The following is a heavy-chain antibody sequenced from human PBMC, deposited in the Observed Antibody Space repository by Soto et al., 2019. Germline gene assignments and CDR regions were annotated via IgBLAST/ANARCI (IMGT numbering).Heavy chain of an antibody. CDR1: GGSFSGYY. D-gene: IGHD4-17*01. Sequence: SETLSLTCAVYGGSFSGYYWSWIRQPPGKGLEWIGEINHSGSTNYNPSLKSRVTVSVDTSKNQFSLKLSSVTAADTAVYYCARGSLGGATVTPGYYYYYMDVWGKGTTVTVSS. J-gene: IGHJ6*03. V-gene: IGHV4-34*01. CDR3: ARGSLGGATVTPGYYYYYMDV. CDR2: INHSGST.